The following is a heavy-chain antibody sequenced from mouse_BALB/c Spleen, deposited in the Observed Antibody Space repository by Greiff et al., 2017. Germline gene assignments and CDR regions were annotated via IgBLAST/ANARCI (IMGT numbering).Heavy chain of an antibody. V-gene: IGHV5-17*02. Sequence: EVHLVASGGGLVQPGGSRKLSCAASGFTFSSFGMHWVRQAPEKGLEWVAYISSGRSTIYYADTVKGRFTISRDNPKNTLFLQMTSLRSEDTAMYYCARGGYGNYRAMDYWGQGTSVTVSS. D-gene: IGHD2-10*02. CDR1: GFTFSSFG. J-gene: IGHJ4*01. CDR2: ISSGRSTI. CDR3: ARGGYGNYRAMDY.